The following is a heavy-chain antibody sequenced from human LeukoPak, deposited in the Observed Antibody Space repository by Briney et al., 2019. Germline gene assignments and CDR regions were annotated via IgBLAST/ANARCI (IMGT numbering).Heavy chain of an antibody. J-gene: IGHJ4*02. V-gene: IGHV3-23*01. CDR3: AKGYCSSTSCSLGA. CDR2: ISGSGGST. Sequence: GGSLRLSCAASGFTFSSYAMSWVRQAPGKGLEWVSAISGSGGSTYYADSVKGRFTISRDNSKNTLYLQMNSLRAEDTAVYYCAKGYCSSTSCSLGAWGQGTLVTVSS. D-gene: IGHD2-2*01. CDR1: GFTFSSYA.